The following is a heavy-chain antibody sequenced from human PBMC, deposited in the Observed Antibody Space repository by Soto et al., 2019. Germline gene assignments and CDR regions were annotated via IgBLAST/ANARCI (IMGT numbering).Heavy chain of an antibody. CDR3: ARTYDSNGYANEFDS. CDR1: GRSITSYY. CDR2: IYDNGIT. V-gene: IGHV4-59*12. J-gene: IGHJ4*02. D-gene: IGHD3-22*01. Sequence: QVVLQESGPGLVKPSETLSLTCSVSGRSITSYYWSWVRPPPGKGLEWIGYIYDNGITSQNPSLKSRVTMSADTSHNQFALKLTSVTGADTAVYYCARTYDSNGYANEFDSWGQGILVTVTS.